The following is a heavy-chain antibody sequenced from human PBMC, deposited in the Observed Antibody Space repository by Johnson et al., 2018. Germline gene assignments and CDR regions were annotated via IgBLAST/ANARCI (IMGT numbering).Heavy chain of an antibody. Sequence: QVRLRASGPGLVKPSETLALTCPVSGGSISSYYWSWIRQHPGKGLEWIGYIYYSGSTTHNPSLKSRVPISVDTSKNPFPLKLSCVTAADPAVYYCERAQYSYGLEALDIWGQGTMVTVSS. V-gene: IGHV4-59*01. CDR1: GGSISSYY. CDR2: IYYSGST. J-gene: IGHJ3*02. CDR3: ERAQYSYGLEALDI. D-gene: IGHD5-18*01.